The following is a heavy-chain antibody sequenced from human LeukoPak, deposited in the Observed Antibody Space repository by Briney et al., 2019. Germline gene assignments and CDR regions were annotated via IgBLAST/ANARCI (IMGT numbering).Heavy chain of an antibody. Sequence: SVKVSCKASGGTFSSYAISWVRQAPGQGLEWMGGIIPIFGTANYAQKYQGRVTITTDESTSTAYMELSSLRSEDTAVYYCARGGIVGATSNAFDIWGQGTMVTVSS. V-gene: IGHV1-69*05. CDR3: ARGGIVGATSNAFDI. J-gene: IGHJ3*02. D-gene: IGHD1-26*01. CDR1: GGTFSSYA. CDR2: IIPIFGTA.